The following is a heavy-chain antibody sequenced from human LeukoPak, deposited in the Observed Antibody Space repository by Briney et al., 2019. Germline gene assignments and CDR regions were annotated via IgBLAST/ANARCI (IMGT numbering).Heavy chain of an antibody. CDR3: ARGPFNEGNAFDI. CDR1: GGSISSYY. Sequence: SGTLSLTCTVSGGSISSYYWSWIRQPPGKGLEWIGYIYYSGSTNYNPSLKSRVTISVDTSKNQFSLKLSSVTAADTAVYYCARGPFNEGNAFDIWGQGTMVTVSS. CDR2: IYYSGST. J-gene: IGHJ3*02. V-gene: IGHV4-59*01.